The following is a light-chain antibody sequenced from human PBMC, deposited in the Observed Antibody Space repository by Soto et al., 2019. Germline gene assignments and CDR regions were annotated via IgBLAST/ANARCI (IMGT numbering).Light chain of an antibody. J-gene: IGKJ1*01. Sequence: IVMTQSPATLYLSPGEKATLSCRASQSISNNFAWFQQKPGQVPRLLIYGASNRATGVSARFSGSGSGTEFTLTISYVQSEECAVYYCLQYHYWLTFGQGTKVEI. CDR1: QSISNN. CDR3: LQYHYWLT. V-gene: IGKV3-15*01. CDR2: GAS.